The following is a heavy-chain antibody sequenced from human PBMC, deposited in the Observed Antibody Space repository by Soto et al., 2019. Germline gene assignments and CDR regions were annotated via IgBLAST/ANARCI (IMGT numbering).Heavy chain of an antibody. J-gene: IGHJ4*02. V-gene: IGHV2-5*02. Sequence: QITLKESGPTLVRPTQTLTLTCAFSGFSLSTSGVGVGWIRQPPGKALEWLAVIYWDDSKHYSPSLRSRLTITTDTSNTQVVLTMTNMDTMDTGTDYCAHKGTEDWPLDYWGQGTLVTVSS. CDR3: AHKGTEDWPLDY. D-gene: IGHD1-1*01. CDR2: IYWDDSK. CDR1: GFSLSTSGVG.